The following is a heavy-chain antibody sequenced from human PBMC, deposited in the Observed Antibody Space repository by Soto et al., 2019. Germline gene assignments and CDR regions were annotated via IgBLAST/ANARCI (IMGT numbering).Heavy chain of an antibody. D-gene: IGHD6-13*01. CDR3: TQAAGYISTWFFDS. CDR1: GGSISSSSYY. CDR2: IYYSGST. Sequence: PSETLSLTCTVSGGSISSSSYYWGWFRQPPGKGLEWIGSIYYSGSTYYNPSLKSRVTISVDTSKNQFSLKLSSVTAADTAVYYCTQAAGYISTWFFDSWAQGTLVTVSS. J-gene: IGHJ4*02. V-gene: IGHV4-39*01.